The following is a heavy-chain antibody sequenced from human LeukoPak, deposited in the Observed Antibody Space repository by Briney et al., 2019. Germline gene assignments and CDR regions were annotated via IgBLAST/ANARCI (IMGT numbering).Heavy chain of an antibody. CDR3: ARAEIVVVVAASPFDY. D-gene: IGHD2-15*01. J-gene: IGHJ4*02. CDR1: GFTFSSYA. V-gene: IGHV3-30*04. Sequence: GGSLRLSCAASGFTFSSYAMHWVRQAPGKGLEWVAVISYDGSNKYYADSVKGRFTISRDNSKNTLYLQMNSLRAEDTAVYYCARAEIVVVVAASPFDYWGQGTLVTVSS. CDR2: ISYDGSNK.